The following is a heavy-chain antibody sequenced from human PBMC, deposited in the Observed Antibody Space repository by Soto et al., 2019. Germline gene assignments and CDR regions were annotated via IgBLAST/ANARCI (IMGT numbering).Heavy chain of an antibody. J-gene: IGHJ4*02. CDR2: IKEDGSRK. Sequence: EVQLVESGGGLVQPGGSLRLSCAASGFIFSDYWMAWVRQAPGKGLEWVANIKEDGSRKYYMESAKGRITISRDNAKNAQFLLINSLRVENTAVYYCVSFAAIGSWGQGTLVTVSS. CDR3: VSFAAIGS. V-gene: IGHV3-7*01. CDR1: GFIFSDYW. D-gene: IGHD6-13*01.